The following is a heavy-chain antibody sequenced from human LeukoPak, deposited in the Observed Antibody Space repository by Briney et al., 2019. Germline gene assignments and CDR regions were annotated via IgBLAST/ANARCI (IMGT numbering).Heavy chain of an antibody. D-gene: IGHD3-10*01. V-gene: IGHV1-58*02. CDR3: AAGDRGVPYESDY. CDR2: IVVGSGNT. CDR1: GFTFTSSA. J-gene: IGHJ4*02. Sequence: ASVKVSCKASGFTFTSSAMQWVRQARGQRLEWIGWIVVGSGNTNYAQKFQERVTITRDMSTSTAYMELSSLRSEDTAVYYCAAGDRGVPYESDYWGQGTLVTVSS.